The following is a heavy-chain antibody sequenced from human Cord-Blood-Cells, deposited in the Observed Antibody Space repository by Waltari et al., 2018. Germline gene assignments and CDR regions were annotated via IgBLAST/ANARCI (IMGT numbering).Heavy chain of an antibody. CDR3: AKGTGGGWIVGDY. CDR2: ISYDGSKK. J-gene: IGHJ4*02. D-gene: IGHD7-27*01. CDR1: GSPFSSSG. V-gene: IGHV3-30*18. Sequence: QVQLVESGGVVVQPGRSLRLSCAASGSPFSSSGIHWVRQAPGKGLEWVAVISYDGSKKYYADSGKGRFTISRDNSKNTLYLQMNSLRAEDTAVYYCAKGTGGGWIVGDYWGQGTLVTVSS.